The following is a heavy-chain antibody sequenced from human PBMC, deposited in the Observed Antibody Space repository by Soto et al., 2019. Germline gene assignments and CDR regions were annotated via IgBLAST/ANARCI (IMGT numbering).Heavy chain of an antibody. V-gene: IGHV4-31*03. CDR2: IYYNGTT. D-gene: IGHD2-21*01. Sequence: QVQLWESGPRLVKPSQTLSLTCTVSGGSVSSGEFYWTWLRQHPGKGLEWIGFIYYNGTTHYNPSLKSRVLMSVDTSKNQFSLRLTSVTAADPAVYYCVRDVRLQMWSDLENWGQGTLITVSS. J-gene: IGHJ4*02. CDR1: GGSVSSGEFY. CDR3: VRDVRLQMWSDLEN.